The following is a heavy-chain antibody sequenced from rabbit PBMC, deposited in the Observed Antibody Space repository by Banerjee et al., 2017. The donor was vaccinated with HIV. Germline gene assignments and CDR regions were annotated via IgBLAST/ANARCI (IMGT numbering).Heavy chain of an antibody. J-gene: IGHJ3*01. CDR3: AREGF. CDR1: GFDLSGRYW. V-gene: IGHV1S40*01. Sequence: QSLEESGGDLVKPGESLTLSCTASGFDLSGRYWICWVRQAPGTGLEWIGCIYNGDGRAYYATWAKGRFTISKTSSTTVTLQMTSLTAADTATYFCAREGFWGQGTLVTVS. CDR2: IYNGDGRA.